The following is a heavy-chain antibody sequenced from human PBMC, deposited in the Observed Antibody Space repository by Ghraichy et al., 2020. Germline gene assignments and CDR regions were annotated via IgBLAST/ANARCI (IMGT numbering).Heavy chain of an antibody. V-gene: IGHV4-39*07. CDR3: ARDGREKFGVFGMDV. CDR2: IYYSGST. CDR1: GGSISSSYYY. J-gene: IGHJ6*02. D-gene: IGHD3-3*01. Sequence: SETLSLTCTVSGGSISSSYYYWVWIRQTPGKGLEWIASIYYSGSTYYNPSLKSRVTISVDTSKNQFSLRLSSVTAADTAVYYCARDGREKFGVFGMDVWGQGTTVTVSS.